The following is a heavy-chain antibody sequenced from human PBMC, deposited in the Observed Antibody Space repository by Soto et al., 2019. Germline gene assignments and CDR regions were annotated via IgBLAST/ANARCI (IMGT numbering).Heavy chain of an antibody. CDR2: IGSSGST. V-gene: IGHV3-23*01. D-gene: IGHD3-3*01. J-gene: IGHJ4*02. Sequence: PGGSLRLSCVASGFTFDTYALNWVRQAPGKGLEWVSAIGSSGSTYYADSVKGRFTISRDTPKKTLYLQMNSLRVEDTAKYYCAKGFRSLEWYSLAPFDYWAREPWSPSPQ. CDR1: GFTFDTYA. CDR3: AKGFRSLEWYSLAPFDY.